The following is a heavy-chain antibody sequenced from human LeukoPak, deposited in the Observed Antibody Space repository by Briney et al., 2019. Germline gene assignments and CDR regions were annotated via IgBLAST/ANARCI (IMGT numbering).Heavy chain of an antibody. CDR1: GFTFSSYG. CDR2: ISGSGGST. V-gene: IGHV3-23*01. CDR3: AKDGTHGGYYFDY. J-gene: IGHJ4*02. Sequence: PGGSLRLSCAASGFTFSSYGMSWVRQAPGKGLEWVSAISGSGGSTYHADSVKGRFTISRDNSKNTLYLQMNSLRAEDTAVYYCAKDGTHGGYYFDYWGQGTLVTVSS. D-gene: IGHD4-23*01.